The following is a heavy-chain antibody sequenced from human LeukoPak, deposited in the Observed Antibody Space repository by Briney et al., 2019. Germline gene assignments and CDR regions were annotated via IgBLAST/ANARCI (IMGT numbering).Heavy chain of an antibody. D-gene: IGHD2-15*01. Sequence: GGSLRLSCAASGFTFSSYGMHWVRQAPGKGLEGVAVIWYDGSNKYYADSVKGRFTTSRDNSKNTLYLQMNSLRAEDTAVYYCARDLENCSGGSCYYYYYGMDVWGQGTTVTVSS. CDR3: ARDLENCSGGSCYYYYYGMDV. CDR1: GFTFSSYG. CDR2: IWYDGSNK. J-gene: IGHJ6*02. V-gene: IGHV3-33*01.